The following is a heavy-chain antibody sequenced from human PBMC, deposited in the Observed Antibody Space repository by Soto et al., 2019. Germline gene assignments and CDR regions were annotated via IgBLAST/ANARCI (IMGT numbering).Heavy chain of an antibody. D-gene: IGHD4-4*01. Sequence: PGGSLRLSCSASGFTFGHYAMSWVRQVPGKGLEWVGYIRSKDYGVAPEYAASVKGRFTISRDDSQSIAYLQMNSLKTEDTAVYYCIRDGHCDYRFEYYGMDVWGQGTTVTVSS. J-gene: IGHJ6*02. CDR2: IRSKDYGVAP. CDR1: GFTFGHYA. CDR3: IRDGHCDYRFEYYGMDV. V-gene: IGHV3-49*04.